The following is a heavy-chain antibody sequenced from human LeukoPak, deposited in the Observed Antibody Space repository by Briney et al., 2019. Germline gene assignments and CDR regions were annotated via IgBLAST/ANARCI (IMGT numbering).Heavy chain of an antibody. CDR1: GFIFSSYW. V-gene: IGHV3-74*01. CDR3: VRRREEGGYDY. J-gene: IGHJ4*02. Sequence: PGGSLRLSCAASGFIFSSYWMHWVRQGPGKGLVWVSRINSDGSSASYVDYLKGRFTISRDNPKNTLYLQMNNLRAEDTAVYYCVRRREEGGYDYWGQGTLVTVSS. D-gene: IGHD5-12*01. CDR2: INSDGSSA.